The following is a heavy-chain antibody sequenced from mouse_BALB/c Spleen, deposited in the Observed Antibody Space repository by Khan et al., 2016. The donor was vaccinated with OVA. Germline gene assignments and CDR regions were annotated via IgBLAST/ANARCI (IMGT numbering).Heavy chain of an antibody. Sequence: VQLQQSGAELMKPGASVKISCKATGYTFSSYWIEWVKQRPGHGLEWIGEILPGSGSTNYNEKFKGKATFTADTSSNTAYMQLSSLTSEDSDVYYCSRSGGYYAMDYWGQGTSVTVSS. CDR2: ILPGSGST. D-gene: IGHD1-1*02. V-gene: IGHV1-9*01. J-gene: IGHJ4*01. CDR1: GYTFSSYW. CDR3: SRSGGYYAMDY.